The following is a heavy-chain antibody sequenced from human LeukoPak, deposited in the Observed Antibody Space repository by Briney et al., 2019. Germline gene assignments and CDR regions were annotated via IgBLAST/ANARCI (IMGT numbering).Heavy chain of an antibody. Sequence: SVKVSCKASGGTFSSYAISWVRQAPGQGLEWMGVIIPIFGTANYAQKFQGRVTITADESTSTAYMELSSLRYEDMAVYYCARTRYFDWRQTPFHYWRQGTLVSVPS. CDR1: GGTFSSYA. CDR2: IIPIFGTA. D-gene: IGHD3-9*01. V-gene: IGHV1-69*13. J-gene: IGHJ4*02. CDR3: ARTRYFDWRQTPFHY.